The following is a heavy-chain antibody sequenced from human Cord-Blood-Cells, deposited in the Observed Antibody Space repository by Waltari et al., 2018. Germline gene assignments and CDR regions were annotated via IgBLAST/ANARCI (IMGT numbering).Heavy chain of an antibody. Sequence: LTCAVSGYSISSGYYWGWIRQPPGKGLEWIGSIYHSGSTYYNPSLKRRVTISVDTSKNQFSLKLSSVTAADTAVYYCARAGTGDAFDIWGQGTMVTVSS. D-gene: IGHD7-27*01. CDR2: IYHSGST. CDR1: GYSISSGYY. V-gene: IGHV4-38-2*01. CDR3: ARAGTGDAFDI. J-gene: IGHJ3*02.